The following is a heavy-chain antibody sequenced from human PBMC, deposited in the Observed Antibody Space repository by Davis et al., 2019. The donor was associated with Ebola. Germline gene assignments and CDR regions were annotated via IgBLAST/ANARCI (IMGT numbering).Heavy chain of an antibody. CDR2: IKQDGSEK. Sequence: PGGSLRLSCAASGFTFSSYSMNWVRQAPGKGLEWVANIKQDGSEKYYVDSVKGRFTISRDNAKNSLYLQMNSLRAEDTAVYYCARDGLGVAGYFDYWGQGTLVTVSS. CDR1: GFTFSSYS. J-gene: IGHJ4*02. CDR3: ARDGLGVAGYFDY. D-gene: IGHD6-19*01. V-gene: IGHV3-7*03.